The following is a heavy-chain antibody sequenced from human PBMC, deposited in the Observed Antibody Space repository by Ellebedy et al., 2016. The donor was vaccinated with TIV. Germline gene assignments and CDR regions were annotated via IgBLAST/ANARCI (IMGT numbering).Heavy chain of an antibody. Sequence: GGSLRLSCVASGFTFHSYWMTWVRQAPGKGLEWVANIRQDGSEKFYVDSVKGRFTISRDNAKNSLYLQMNSLRAEDTAVYYCATDGSFGDYLSPTHAFVIWGQGTMVSVSS. D-gene: IGHD4-17*01. CDR2: IRQDGSEK. J-gene: IGHJ3*02. CDR1: GFTFHSYW. V-gene: IGHV3-7*01. CDR3: ATDGSFGDYLSPTHAFVI.